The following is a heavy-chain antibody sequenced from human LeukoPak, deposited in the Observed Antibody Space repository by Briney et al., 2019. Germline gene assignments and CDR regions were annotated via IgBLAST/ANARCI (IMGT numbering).Heavy chain of an antibody. CDR2: IIPIFGTA. V-gene: IGHV1-69*13. D-gene: IGHD3-22*01. CDR3: ARENYDSSGYYYGWFDP. J-gene: IGHJ5*02. Sequence: SVKVSCKASGYTFTGNYMHWVRQAPGQGLEWMGGIIPIFGTANYAQKFQGRVTITADESTSTAYMELSSLRSEDTAVYYCARENYDSSGYYYGWFDPWGQGTLVTVSS. CDR1: GYTFTGNY.